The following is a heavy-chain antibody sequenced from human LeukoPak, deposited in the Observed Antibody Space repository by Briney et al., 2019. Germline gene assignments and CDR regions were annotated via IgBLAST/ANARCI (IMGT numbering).Heavy chain of an antibody. Sequence: PGGSLRLSCAASGFTFSSYEMNWVRQAPGKGLEWVSSISSSSSYIYYADSVKGRFTISRDNAKNSLYLQMNSLRAEDTAVYYCAREQWLSAYMDVWGKGTTVTISS. J-gene: IGHJ6*03. CDR1: GFTFSSYE. V-gene: IGHV3-21*01. CDR3: AREQWLSAYMDV. D-gene: IGHD6-19*01. CDR2: ISSSSSYI.